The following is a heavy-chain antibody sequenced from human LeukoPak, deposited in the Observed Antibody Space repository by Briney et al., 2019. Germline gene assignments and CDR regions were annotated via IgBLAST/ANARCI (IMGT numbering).Heavy chain of an antibody. D-gene: IGHD4-23*01. CDR1: GGSISSGSYY. V-gene: IGHV4-61*02. CDR3: AAQRRPAAGLRWIYYFDY. Sequence: SETLSLTCTVSGGSISSGSYYWSWIRQPAGKGLEWIGRIYTSGSTNYNPSLKSRVTISVDTSKNQFSLKLSSVTAADTAVYYCAAQRRPAAGLRWIYYFDYWGQGTLVTVSS. CDR2: IYTSGST. J-gene: IGHJ4*02.